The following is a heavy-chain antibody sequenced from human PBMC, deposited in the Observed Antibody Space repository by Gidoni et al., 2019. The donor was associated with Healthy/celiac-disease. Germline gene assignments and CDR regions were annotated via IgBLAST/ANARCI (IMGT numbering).Heavy chain of an antibody. J-gene: IGHJ5*02. CDR2: IIPIFGTA. CDR3: ASSYCSGGSCYSVANWFDP. Sequence: QVQLVQSGAEVKKPGSSVKVSCKASGGTFSSYAISWVRQAPGQGLEWMGGIIPIFGTANYAQKFQGRVTITADESTSTAYMELSSLRSEDTAVYYCASSYCSGGSCYSVANWFDPWGQGTLVTVSS. V-gene: IGHV1-69*01. CDR1: GGTFSSYA. D-gene: IGHD2-15*01.